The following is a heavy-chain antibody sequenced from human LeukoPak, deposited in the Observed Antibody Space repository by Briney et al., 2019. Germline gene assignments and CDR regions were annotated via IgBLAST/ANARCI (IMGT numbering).Heavy chain of an antibody. CDR3: ATEGGWQPTDYCDNVH. CDR1: GYTFTNYG. J-gene: IGHJ4*02. D-gene: IGHD4-17*01. V-gene: IGHV1-18*01. Sequence: ASVKVSCKASGYTFTNYGISWVRQAPGQGLEWMGWMSPHNGKTNYAQKLQGRVTMTTDTSTSTAYMELRTLRSDDTAVYYCATEGGWQPTDYCDNVHWGQGTLVTVSS. CDR2: MSPHNGKT.